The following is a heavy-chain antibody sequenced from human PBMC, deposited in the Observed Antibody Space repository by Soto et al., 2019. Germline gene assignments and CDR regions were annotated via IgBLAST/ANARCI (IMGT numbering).Heavy chain of an antibody. Sequence: SETLSLTCTVSGGSISSNYWTWIRQPPGKGLEWIGYVYNSGSTNDNPYLKSRVTISEDTSKSQFSLKVNSMTAADTAVYYCARYRREAVAGYTLDNWGQGILVTVSS. CDR1: GGSISSNY. V-gene: IGHV4-59*01. CDR2: VYNSGST. D-gene: IGHD6-13*01. CDR3: ARYRREAVAGYTLDN. J-gene: IGHJ4*02.